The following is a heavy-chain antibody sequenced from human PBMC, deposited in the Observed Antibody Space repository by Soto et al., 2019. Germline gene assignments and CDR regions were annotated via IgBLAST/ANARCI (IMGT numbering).Heavy chain of an antibody. J-gene: IGHJ4*02. CDR3: ARQATTSWSF. CDR1: GGSVSSGSYY. D-gene: IGHD2-2*01. CDR2: IYYDGMT. V-gene: IGHV4-39*01. Sequence: SETLSLTCTVSGGSVSSGSYYWSWIRQPPGKGLEWIGYIYYDGMTYYSPSLKSRATISLDTSMSQFSLKLTSVSAADTAMYYCARQATTSWSFWGQGTLVTVSS.